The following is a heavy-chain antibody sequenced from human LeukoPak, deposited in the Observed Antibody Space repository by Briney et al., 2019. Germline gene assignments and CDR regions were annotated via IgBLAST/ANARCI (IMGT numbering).Heavy chain of an antibody. D-gene: IGHD6-13*01. V-gene: IGHV1-2*02. J-gene: IGHJ3*02. CDR2: INPSSGGR. CDR1: GYTFTGYY. CDR3: ARRSSSWYAFDI. Sequence: ASVKVSCKASGYTFTGYYIHWVRQAPGQGLEWMGWINPSSGGRNYAQKFQGRVTMTRDTSISTAYMELSRLRSDDTAVYYCARRSSSWYAFDIWGQGTMVTVSS.